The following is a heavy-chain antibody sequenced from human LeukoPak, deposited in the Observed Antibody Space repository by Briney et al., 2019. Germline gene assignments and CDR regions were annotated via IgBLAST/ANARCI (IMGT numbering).Heavy chain of an antibody. J-gene: IGHJ6*02. Sequence: GGSLRLSCAASGFTISNAWMSWVRQAPGKGLEWVGGIKTKSDGGTTDYAAPVKGRFTISRDDSKNTLYLQMNSLRAEDTAVYYCARDMVRGSRYYYYYGMDVWGQGTTATVSS. CDR1: GFTISNAW. D-gene: IGHD3-10*01. CDR3: ARDMVRGSRYYYYYGMDV. CDR2: IKTKSDGGTT. V-gene: IGHV3-15*01.